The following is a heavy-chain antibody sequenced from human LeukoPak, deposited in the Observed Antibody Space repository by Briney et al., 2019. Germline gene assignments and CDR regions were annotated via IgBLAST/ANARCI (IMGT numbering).Heavy chain of an antibody. CDR2: IYRDDTT. CDR3: ARAAYDSGSYIVNHDY. CDR1: GVTGRTHF. J-gene: IGHJ4*02. Sequence: GSLRLSLAASGVTGRTHFLRLVRQAPGEGLELVSGIYRDDTTYYADSVKGRFTISRDNSKNTLYLQMSSVRAEDTAVYYCARAAYDSGSYIVNHDYWGQGTLVTVSS. D-gene: IGHD3-22*01. V-gene: IGHV3-53*01.